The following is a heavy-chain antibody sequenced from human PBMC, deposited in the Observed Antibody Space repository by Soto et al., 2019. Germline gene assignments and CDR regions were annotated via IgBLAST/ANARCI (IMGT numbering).Heavy chain of an antibody. V-gene: IGHV1-69*13. CDR2: IIPIFGTA. CDR3: ARSDYYDSSGYFNLDY. J-gene: IGHJ4*02. Sequence: SVKVSCKASGGTFSSYAISWVRQAPGQGLEWMGGIIPIFGTANYAQKFQGRVTITADESTSTAYMELSSLRSEDTAVYYCARSDYYDSSGYFNLDYWGQGTLVTVSS. CDR1: GGTFSSYA. D-gene: IGHD3-22*01.